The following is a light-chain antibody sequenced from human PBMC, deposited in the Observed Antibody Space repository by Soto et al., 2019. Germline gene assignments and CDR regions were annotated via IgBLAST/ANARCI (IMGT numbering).Light chain of an antibody. CDR2: WAS. J-gene: IGKJ3*01. V-gene: IGKV4-1*01. CDR3: QQYYITPLT. Sequence: IVMTQSPDSLAVSLGERATLNCKSSQSVFYSSNNKKYLAWYQQKPGPPPKLLIYWASTRESGVPDRFSGSGSGTDFTLTISSLQAEDVAVYYCQQYYITPLTFGPGTKVDLK. CDR1: QSVFYSSNNKKY.